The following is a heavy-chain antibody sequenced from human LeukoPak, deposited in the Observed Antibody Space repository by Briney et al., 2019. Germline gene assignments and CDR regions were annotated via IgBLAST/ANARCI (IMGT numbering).Heavy chain of an antibody. CDR2: LSNSGETS. V-gene: IGHV3-23*01. D-gene: IGHD3-16*02. J-gene: IGHJ3*02. CDR1: GSTFSNYA. CDR3: AKRYDYIWGKYRPDDAFDI. Sequence: GGSLRLSCAASGSTFSNYAMTWVRQAPGKGLEWVSGLSNSGETSYYTDSVTGRFTISIDNSKNTLYLQMNSLRAEDTAIYYCAKRYDYIWGKYRPDDAFDIWGQGTMVTVSS.